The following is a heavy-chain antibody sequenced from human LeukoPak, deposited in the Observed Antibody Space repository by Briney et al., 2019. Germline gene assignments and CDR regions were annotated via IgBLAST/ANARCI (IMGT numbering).Heavy chain of an antibody. D-gene: IGHD2-2*01. CDR1: GFTFSTYG. J-gene: IGHJ4*02. Sequence: PGGSLRLSCAASGFTFSTYGMHWVRQAPGKGLEWVAFIRYDGSNKYYADSVKGRFTISRDNSKSTLYLQMNSLRAEDTSVYYCPRYHCSSTSCYSEVSFDFWGQETLVTVSS. CDR3: PRYHCSSTSCYSEVSFDF. CDR2: IRYDGSNK. V-gene: IGHV3-30*02.